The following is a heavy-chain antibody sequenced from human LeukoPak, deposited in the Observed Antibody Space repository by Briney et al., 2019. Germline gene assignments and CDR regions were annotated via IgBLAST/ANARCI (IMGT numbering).Heavy chain of an antibody. D-gene: IGHD3-22*01. CDR1: GGSISSSSFY. J-gene: IGHJ4*02. Sequence: PSETLSLTCTVSGGSISSSSFYWGWIRQPPGKGLEWIGSIFYSGSTYYNSSLKSRVTISVDTSKNQFSLKLSSVTAADTAVYYCARADSSGYYVGYWGQGTLVTVSS. CDR3: ARADSSGYYVGY. V-gene: IGHV4-39*07. CDR2: IFYSGST.